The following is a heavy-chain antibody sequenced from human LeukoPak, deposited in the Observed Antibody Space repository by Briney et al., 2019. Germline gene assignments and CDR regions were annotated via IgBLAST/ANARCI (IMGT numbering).Heavy chain of an antibody. Sequence: SETLSLTCAVSGGSISSSDWWTWVRQPPGKGLEWIGEIYHSGSTNYNPSLKSRVTISVDKSKNQFSLKLSSVTAADTAVYYCATGGATTVTPYFDYWGQGTLVTVSS. CDR3: ATGGATTVTPYFDY. J-gene: IGHJ4*02. V-gene: IGHV4-4*02. CDR1: GGSISSSDW. D-gene: IGHD4-17*01. CDR2: IYHSGST.